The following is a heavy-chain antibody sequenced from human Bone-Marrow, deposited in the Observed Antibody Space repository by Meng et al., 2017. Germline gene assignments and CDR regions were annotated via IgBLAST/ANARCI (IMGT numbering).Heavy chain of an antibody. Sequence: QVRLVQPGPEVKKPGASVKLSCKPPGSTFAAYWIHWLRQAPGQGLEWMGRIDPNNDHTQYAQNFQGRVTMTSDTSISTVYMELNGLRSDDTAVYYCARDEDISAAGKLFGDYWGQGTLVTVSS. V-gene: IGHV1-2*06. CDR2: IDPNNDHT. CDR1: GSTFAAYW. D-gene: IGHD6-13*01. J-gene: IGHJ4*02. CDR3: ARDEDISAAGKLFGDY.